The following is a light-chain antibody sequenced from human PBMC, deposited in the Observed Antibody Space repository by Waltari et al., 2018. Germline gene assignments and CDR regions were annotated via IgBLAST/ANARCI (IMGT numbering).Light chain of an antibody. CDR3: SSYTTSWTYV. CDR2: DVT. V-gene: IGLV2-14*03. Sequence: QSALTQPASVSGSPGQSITISCNGTSSDIASYTYVSCYQQYPCEAPKLIIYDVTSRPSGVFSRFSGSKSGHTAFLTISGLQAEDEADFFCSSYTTSWTYVFGTGTTVNVL. J-gene: IGLJ1*01. CDR1: SSDIASYTY.